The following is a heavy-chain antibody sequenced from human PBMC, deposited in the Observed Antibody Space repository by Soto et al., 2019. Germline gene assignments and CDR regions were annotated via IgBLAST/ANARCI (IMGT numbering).Heavy chain of an antibody. V-gene: IGHV3-48*03. J-gene: IGHJ4*02. CDR2: ISKSGTTV. Sequence: GGSLRLSCAASGFTFTSFAMVWVRQAPGKGLEWISHISKSGTTVNYANSRSVRLTVSRDIAKNSLFLERNSLTVEDTAGYFFARVLNWFGTFFDRWGQRTLVTGSS. CDR1: GFTFTSFA. CDR3: ARVLNWFGTFFDR. D-gene: IGHD3-10*01.